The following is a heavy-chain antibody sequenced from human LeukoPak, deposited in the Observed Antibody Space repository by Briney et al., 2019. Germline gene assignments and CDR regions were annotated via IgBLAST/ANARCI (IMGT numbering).Heavy chain of an antibody. D-gene: IGHD3-9*01. J-gene: IGHJ4*01. V-gene: IGHV3-30*18. Sequence: GGSLRLSCAASGFAFSSCSMHWVRQAPGKGLEWVAFISFDGSNKYSADSVKGRFTISRDNFKNTLFLQMNTLRAEDTAIYYCVKSVSTGLGVIDFWGHGTLVTASS. CDR3: VKSVSTGLGVIDF. CDR1: GFAFSSCS. CDR2: ISFDGSNK.